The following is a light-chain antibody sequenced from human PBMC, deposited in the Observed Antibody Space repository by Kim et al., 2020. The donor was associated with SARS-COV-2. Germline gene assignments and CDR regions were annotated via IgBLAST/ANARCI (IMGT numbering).Light chain of an antibody. V-gene: IGKV3-11*01. CDR3: QQYNNWPPLT. CDR1: RSVSSY. J-gene: IGKJ4*01. Sequence: LSPGERATLSCRARRSVSSYLAWYQQKPGRAPRLLIYDASNRATSIPARFSGSRSGTDFTLTISSLEPEDFAVYYCQQYNNWPPLTFGGGSKLGI. CDR2: DAS.